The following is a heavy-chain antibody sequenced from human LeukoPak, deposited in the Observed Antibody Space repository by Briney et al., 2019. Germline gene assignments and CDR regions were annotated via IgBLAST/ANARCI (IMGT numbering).Heavy chain of an antibody. J-gene: IGHJ4*02. Sequence: GGAPRPPGGASGFTFRSYRMAWGRQPPGKGVVWVSRINTDGSSTSYADSVKGRFTISRDNAKNTLYLQMNSLRAEDTAVYYCARGSVYDFDYWGQGTLVTVSS. D-gene: IGHD2/OR15-2a*01. CDR1: GFTFRSYR. CDR3: ARGSVYDFDY. CDR2: INTDGSST. V-gene: IGHV3-74*01.